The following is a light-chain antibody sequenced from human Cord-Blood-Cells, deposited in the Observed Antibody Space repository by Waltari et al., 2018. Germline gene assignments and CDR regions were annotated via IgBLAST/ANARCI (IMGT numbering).Light chain of an antibody. CDR3: SSYTSSSTRV. J-gene: IGLJ3*02. CDR1: SSDVGGYNY. CDR2: EVS. V-gene: IGLV2-14*01. Sequence: QSALTQPASVSGSPGQPINISCTGTSSDVGGYNYVSWYQQHPGKAPKLMIYEVSNRPSGVSNRFSGSKSGNTASLTISGLQAEDEADYYCSSYTSSSTRVFGGGTKLTVL.